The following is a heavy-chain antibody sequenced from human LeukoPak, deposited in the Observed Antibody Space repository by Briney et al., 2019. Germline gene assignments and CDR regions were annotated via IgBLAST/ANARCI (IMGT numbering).Heavy chain of an antibody. Sequence: MTSETLSLTCTVSGGSISSYYWSWIRQPPGKGLEWIGYIYYSGSTNYNPSLKGRVTISVDTSKNQFSLKLSSVTAADTAVYYCAREDPLVAARGLDYWGQGTLVTVSS. CDR2: IYYSGST. CDR3: AREDPLVAARGLDY. V-gene: IGHV4-59*01. D-gene: IGHD2-15*01. CDR1: GGSISSYY. J-gene: IGHJ4*02.